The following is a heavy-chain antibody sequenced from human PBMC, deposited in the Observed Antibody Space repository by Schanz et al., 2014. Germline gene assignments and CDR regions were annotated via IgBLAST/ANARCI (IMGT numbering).Heavy chain of an antibody. V-gene: IGHV3-23*04. CDR3: ARDHTTESYYSAGPPIDY. CDR1: GFTFSSYA. J-gene: IGHJ4*02. Sequence: EVQLVESGGGLVQPGGSLRLSCAASGFTFSSYAMSWVRQAPGKGLEWLSYISDSGTYTNYADSVKGRFTISRDNSKNTLYLQMNSLRPEDTAVYYCARDHTTESYYSAGPPIDYWGQGTLLTVSS. CDR2: ISDSGTYT. D-gene: IGHD1-26*01.